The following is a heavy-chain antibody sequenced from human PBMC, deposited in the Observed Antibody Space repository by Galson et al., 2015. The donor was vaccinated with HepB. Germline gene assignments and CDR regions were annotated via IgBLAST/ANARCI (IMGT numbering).Heavy chain of an antibody. CDR1: GFTFSDYY. CDR2: ISHSGTTV. J-gene: IGHJ4*02. D-gene: IGHD2-15*01. Sequence: SLRLPCAASGFTFSDYYMSWMRQAPGKGLEWLSYISHSGTTVYHADSLKGRFSISRDNAKNSLYLQMNSLRAEDTAVYYCARGLGGYWGQGTLVTVSS. CDR3: ARGLGGY. V-gene: IGHV3-11*01.